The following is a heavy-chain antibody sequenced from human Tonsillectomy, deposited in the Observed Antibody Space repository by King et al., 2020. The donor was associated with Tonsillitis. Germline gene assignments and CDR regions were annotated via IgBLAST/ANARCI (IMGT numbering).Heavy chain of an antibody. D-gene: IGHD2/OR15-2a*01. J-gene: IGHJ3*02. Sequence: VQLVESGGGLVQPGGSLRISCAASGFTFSRYWMHWVRQVPGKGRVWVSRIKSDGTRTAYADSVKGRVTISRDNAKNTLYLQMHSLRVEDTAVYYCAREIEEGCDALEIWGQGTMVTVSS. V-gene: IGHV3-74*01. CDR3: AREIEEGCDALEI. CDR2: IKSDGTRT. CDR1: GFTFSRYW.